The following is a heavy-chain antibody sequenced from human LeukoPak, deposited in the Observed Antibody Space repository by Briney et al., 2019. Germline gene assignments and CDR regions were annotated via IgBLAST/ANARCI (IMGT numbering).Heavy chain of an antibody. J-gene: IGHJ6*02. CDR3: ARVHRIAARRGYYYGMDV. CDR2: ICYDGSNK. Sequence: PGRSLRLSCAASGFTFSSYGMHWVRQAPGKGLEWVAVICYDGSNKYYADSVKGRFTISRDNSKNTLYLQMNSLRAEDTAVYYCARVHRIAARRGYYYGMDVWGQGTTVTVSS. V-gene: IGHV3-33*01. CDR1: GFTFSSYG. D-gene: IGHD6-6*01.